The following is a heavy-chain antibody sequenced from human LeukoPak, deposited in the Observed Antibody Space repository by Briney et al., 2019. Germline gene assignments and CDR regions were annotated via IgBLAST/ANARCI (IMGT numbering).Heavy chain of an antibody. V-gene: IGHV3-21*01. Sequence: GGSLRLSCAASGFTFSSYSMNWVRQAPGKGPEWVSSITISSSIIYYADSVKGRFTISRDNAKNSLFLQMNSLRAEDTAVYYCARDLSDDYSLDYWGQGTLVSVSS. J-gene: IGHJ4*02. D-gene: IGHD3-16*01. CDR1: GFTFSSYS. CDR3: ARDLSDDYSLDY. CDR2: ITISSSII.